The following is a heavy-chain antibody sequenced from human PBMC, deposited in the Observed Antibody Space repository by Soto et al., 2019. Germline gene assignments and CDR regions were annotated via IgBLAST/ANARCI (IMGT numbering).Heavy chain of an antibody. D-gene: IGHD3-22*01. CDR2: ISSSSSYI. V-gene: IGHV3-21*01. Sequence: GGSLRLSCAASGFTFSSYSMNWVRQAPGKGLEWVSSISSSSSYIYYADSVKGRFTISRDNAKNSLYLQTNSLRAEDTAVYYCARDPVVITTGFNWFDPWGQGTLVTVSS. CDR3: ARDPVVITTGFNWFDP. CDR1: GFTFSSYS. J-gene: IGHJ5*02.